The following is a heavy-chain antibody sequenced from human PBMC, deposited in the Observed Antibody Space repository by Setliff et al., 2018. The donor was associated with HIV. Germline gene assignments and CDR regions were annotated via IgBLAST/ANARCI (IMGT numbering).Heavy chain of an antibody. CDR2: IIPIFGAA. CDR1: GGTFSSYA. Sequence: SVKVSCKASGGTFSSYAISWVRQAPGQGLEWMGGIIPIFGAANHAQKFQGRVTMTRNTSISTAYMELSSLRSEDTAVYYCAIRPYYFDNNISWGQGTLVTVSS. CDR3: AIRPYYFDNNIS. D-gene: IGHD3-22*01. J-gene: IGHJ4*02. V-gene: IGHV1-69*05.